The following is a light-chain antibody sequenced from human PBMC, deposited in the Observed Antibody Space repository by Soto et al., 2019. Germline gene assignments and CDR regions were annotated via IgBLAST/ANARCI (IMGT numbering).Light chain of an antibody. Sequence: EIVLTQSPAILSLSPGESATLSCRASQSVNTYLAWYQQKPGQAPRLLIYDASNRATGIPARFSGSGSGTDFTLTISSLEPEDFAVYYCQQRANWLLTFGGGTKVEIK. CDR3: QQRANWLLT. CDR1: QSVNTY. J-gene: IGKJ4*01. V-gene: IGKV3-11*01. CDR2: DAS.